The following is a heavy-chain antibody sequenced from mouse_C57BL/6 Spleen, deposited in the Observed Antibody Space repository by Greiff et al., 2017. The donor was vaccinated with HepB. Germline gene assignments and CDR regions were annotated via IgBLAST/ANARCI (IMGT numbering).Heavy chain of an antibody. J-gene: IGHJ4*01. Sequence: DVHLVESGGDLVKPGGSLKLSCAASGFTFSSYGMSWVRQTPDKRLEWVATISSGGSYTYYPDSVKGRFTISRDNAKNTLYLQMSSLKSEDTAMYYCARHPYSTYAMDYWGQGTSVTVSS. V-gene: IGHV5-6*01. CDR1: GFTFSSYG. CDR3: ARHPYSTYAMDY. CDR2: ISSGGSYT. D-gene: IGHD2-5*01.